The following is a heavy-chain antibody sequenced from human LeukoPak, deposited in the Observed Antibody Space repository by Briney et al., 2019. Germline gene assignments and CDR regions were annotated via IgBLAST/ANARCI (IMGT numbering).Heavy chain of an antibody. CDR3: ARDSSSLVYYGMDV. D-gene: IGHD6-13*01. J-gene: IGHJ6*02. Sequence: ASVKVSCKASGYSFTGYYMHWVRQAPGQGLEWMGWINSGSGATSYAQKFQGRVTMTRDTSISTAYMELSRLRSDDTAVYYCARDSSSLVYYGMDVWGQGTTVTVSS. CDR1: GYSFTGYY. V-gene: IGHV1-2*02. CDR2: INSGSGAT.